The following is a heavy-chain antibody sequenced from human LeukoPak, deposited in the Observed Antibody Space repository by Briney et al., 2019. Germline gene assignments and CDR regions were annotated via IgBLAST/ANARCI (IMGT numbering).Heavy chain of an antibody. CDR1: GFTFSSYA. Sequence: GGSLRLSCAASGFTFSSYAMSWVRQAPGKGLERVSAISGSGGSTYYADSVKGRFTISRDNSKNTLYLQMNSLRAEDTAVYYCAKPRLLPYYYDSSGYYYMPNFDYWGQGTLVTVSS. J-gene: IGHJ4*02. CDR2: ISGSGGST. V-gene: IGHV3-23*01. CDR3: AKPRLLPYYYDSSGYYYMPNFDY. D-gene: IGHD3-22*01.